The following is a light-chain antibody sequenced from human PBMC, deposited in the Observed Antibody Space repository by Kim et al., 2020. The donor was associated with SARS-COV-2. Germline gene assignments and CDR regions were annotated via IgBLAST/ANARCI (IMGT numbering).Light chain of an antibody. CDR2: DNH. Sequence: GKKVTISCSGTTPTIGNNDVSWYQVLPGTAPRLLIYDNHKRPSGIPDRLSGSKSGTSATLRITGLQTGDEADYYCGTWDSSLSAVLFAGGTQLTVL. J-gene: IGLJ2*01. V-gene: IGLV1-51*01. CDR3: GTWDSSLSAVL. CDR1: TPTIGNND.